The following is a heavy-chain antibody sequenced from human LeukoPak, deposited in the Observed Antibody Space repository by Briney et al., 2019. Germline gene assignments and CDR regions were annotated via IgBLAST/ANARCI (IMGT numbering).Heavy chain of an antibody. CDR2: ISSTGTYV. J-gene: IGHJ3*02. Sequence: PGGSLRLSCSASGFAFSTYSMTWVRQTPGMRLEWVSSISSTGTYVFYSDSVKGRFTISRDNAKNSLYLQMNSLRAEDTAVYYCARYSSSPLDAFDIWGQGTMVTVSS. CDR1: GFAFSTYS. CDR3: ARYSSSPLDAFDI. D-gene: IGHD6-13*01. V-gene: IGHV3-21*01.